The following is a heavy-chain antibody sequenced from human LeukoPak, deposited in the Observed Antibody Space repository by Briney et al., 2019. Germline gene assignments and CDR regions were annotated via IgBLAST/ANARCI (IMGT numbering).Heavy chain of an antibody. J-gene: IGHJ6*02. Sequence: GGSLRLSCAASGFTFSSYWMHWVRQAPGKGLVWVSRINSDGSSTSYADSVKGRFTISRDNAKNTLYLQMNSLRAEDTAVYYCARDRGSGWFPYYYYGMDVWGQGTTVTVSS. CDR3: ARDRGSGWFPYYYYGMDV. D-gene: IGHD6-19*01. CDR1: GFTFSSYW. CDR2: INSDGSST. V-gene: IGHV3-74*01.